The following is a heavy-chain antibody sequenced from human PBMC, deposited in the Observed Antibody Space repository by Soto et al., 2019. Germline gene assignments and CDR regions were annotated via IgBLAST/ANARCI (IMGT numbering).Heavy chain of an antibody. Sequence: PGGSLRLSCSASGFTFSSYAMHWVRQAPGKGLEYVSAISSNGGSTYYADSVKGRFTISRDNSKNTLYLQMSSLRAEDTAVYYCVENEVPVTGTGSVYYYYYGMDVWGQGTTVTVSS. CDR3: VENEVPVTGTGSVYYYYYGMDV. V-gene: IGHV3-64D*06. CDR2: ISSNGGST. CDR1: GFTFSSYA. J-gene: IGHJ6*02. D-gene: IGHD1-7*01.